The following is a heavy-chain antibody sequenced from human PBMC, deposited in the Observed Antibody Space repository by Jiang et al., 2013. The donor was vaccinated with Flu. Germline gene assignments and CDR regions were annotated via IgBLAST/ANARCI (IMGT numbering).Heavy chain of an antibody. CDR2: IYYSGST. CDR1: GGSISSSSYY. J-gene: IGHJ4*02. D-gene: IGHD2-15*01. V-gene: IGHV4-39*01. CDR3: VTAVVVYCSGGSCLYFDY. Sequence: TVSGGSISSSSYYWGWIRQPPGKGLEWIGSIYYSGSTYYNPSLKSRVTISVDTSKNQFSLKLSSVTATDTAVYYCVTAVVVYCSGGSCLYFDYWGQGTLVTISS.